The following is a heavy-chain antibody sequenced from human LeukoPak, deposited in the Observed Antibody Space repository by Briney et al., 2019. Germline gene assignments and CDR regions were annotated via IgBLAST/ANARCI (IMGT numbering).Heavy chain of an antibody. D-gene: IGHD1-1*01. Sequence: ASVKVSCKVSGYTLTELSMHWVRQAPGKGLEWMGGFDPEDGETIYAQKFQGRVTMTEDTSTDTAYMELSSLRSEDTAVYYCATGDLGTTGTTSNYYYGMDVWGQGDHGHRLL. V-gene: IGHV1-24*01. CDR1: GYTLTELS. CDR2: FDPEDGET. CDR3: ATGDLGTTGTTSNYYYGMDV. J-gene: IGHJ6*02.